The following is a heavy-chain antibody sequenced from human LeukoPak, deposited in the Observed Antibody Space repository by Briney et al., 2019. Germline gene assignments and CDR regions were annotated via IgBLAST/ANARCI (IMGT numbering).Heavy chain of an antibody. CDR1: GFTFSSYA. J-gene: IGHJ4*02. CDR3: ARDKSWGAPYYFDY. CDR2: ISYDGSNK. V-gene: IGHV3-30-3*01. D-gene: IGHD3-16*01. Sequence: GGSLRLSCAASGFTFSSYAMHWVRQAPGKGLEWVAVISYDGSNKYYADSVKGRFTISRDNAKNSLYLQMDSLRAEDTAVYYCARDKSWGAPYYFDYWGQGTLVTVSS.